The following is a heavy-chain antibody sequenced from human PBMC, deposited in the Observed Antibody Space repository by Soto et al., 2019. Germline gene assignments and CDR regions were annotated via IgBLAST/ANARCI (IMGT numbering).Heavy chain of an antibody. CDR1: GGSFSGYY. V-gene: IGHV4-34*01. Sequence: SETLSLTCTVYGGSFSGYYWSWIRQPPGKGLEWIGEINHSGSTNYNPSLKSRVTISVDTSKNQFSLKLSSVTAADTAVYYCARGRILYCSGGSCYLIWFDPWGQGTLVTVSS. J-gene: IGHJ5*02. CDR3: ARGRILYCSGGSCYLIWFDP. D-gene: IGHD2-15*01. CDR2: INHSGST.